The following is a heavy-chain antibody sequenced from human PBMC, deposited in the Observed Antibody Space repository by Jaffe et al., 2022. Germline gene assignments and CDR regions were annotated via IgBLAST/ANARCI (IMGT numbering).Heavy chain of an antibody. CDR2: IRYDGSNK. J-gene: IGHJ4*02. CDR3: AKAQGPYGDYYGSFDY. Sequence: QVQLVESGGGVVQPGGSLRLSCAASGFTFSSYGMHWVRQAPGKGLEWVAFIRYDGSNKYYADSVKGRFTISRDNSKNTLYLQMNSLRAEDTAVYYCAKAQGPYGDYYGSFDYWGQGTLVTVSS. D-gene: IGHD4-17*01. V-gene: IGHV3-30*02. CDR1: GFTFSSYG.